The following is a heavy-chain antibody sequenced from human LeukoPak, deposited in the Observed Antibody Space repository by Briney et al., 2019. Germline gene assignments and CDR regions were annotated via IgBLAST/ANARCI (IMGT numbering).Heavy chain of an antibody. V-gene: IGHV3-30*18. CDR2: ISYDGSNK. J-gene: IGHJ4*02. Sequence: PGGSLRLSCAASGFTFSSYGMHWVRQAPGKGLEWVAVISYDGSNKYYADSVKGRFTISRDNSKNTLYLQMNSLRAEDTAVYYCAKSYSSGFDYWGQGTLVTVSS. CDR1: GFTFSSYG. D-gene: IGHD6-19*01. CDR3: AKSYSSGFDY.